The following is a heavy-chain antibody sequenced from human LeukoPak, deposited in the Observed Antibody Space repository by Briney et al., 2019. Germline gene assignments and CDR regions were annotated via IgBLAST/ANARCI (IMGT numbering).Heavy chain of an antibody. CDR1: GASISSTSYC. CDR3: ARVFMITFGGVIGDAFDI. J-gene: IGHJ3*02. D-gene: IGHD3-16*02. Sequence: PSETLSLTCTVSGASISSTSYCWGWIRQPAGKGLEWIGHIHTSGSTNYNPSLKSRVTISVDTSKNQFSLKLSSVTAADTAVYYCARVFMITFGGVIGDAFDIWGQGTMVTVSS. V-gene: IGHV4-61*09. CDR2: IHTSGST.